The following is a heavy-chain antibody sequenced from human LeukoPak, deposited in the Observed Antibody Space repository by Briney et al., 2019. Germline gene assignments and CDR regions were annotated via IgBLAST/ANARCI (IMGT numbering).Heavy chain of an antibody. CDR1: GGSISPYY. D-gene: IGHD2-8*01. V-gene: IGHV4-59*01. CDR3: ASSAVPSMLARFDY. J-gene: IGHJ4*02. CDR2: ISYSGST. Sequence: PSETLPLTRTVSGGSISPYYWSWVRQPPGKGLEWIGHISYSGSTNYNPSLKSRVTISVDTSKNQFSLKLSSVTAADTAVYYCASSAVPSMLARFDYWGQGALGTVSS.